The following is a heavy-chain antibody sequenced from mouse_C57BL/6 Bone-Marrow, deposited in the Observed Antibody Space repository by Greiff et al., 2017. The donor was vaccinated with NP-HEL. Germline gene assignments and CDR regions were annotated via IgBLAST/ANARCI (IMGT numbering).Heavy chain of an antibody. CDR3: ARTGTYAMDY. D-gene: IGHD4-1*01. J-gene: IGHJ4*01. CDR2: IRNKANGYTT. V-gene: IGHV7-3*01. CDR1: GFTFTDYY. Sequence: EVQLQESGGGLVQPGGSLSLSCAASGFTFTDYYMSWVRQPPGKALEWLGFIRNKANGYTTEYSASVKGRFTISRDNSQSILYLQMNALRAEDSATYYCARTGTYAMDYWGQGTSVTVSS.